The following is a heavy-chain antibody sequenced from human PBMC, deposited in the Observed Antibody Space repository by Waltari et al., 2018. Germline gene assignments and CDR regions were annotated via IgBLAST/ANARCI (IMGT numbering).Heavy chain of an antibody. CDR2: INYSVST. J-gene: IGHJ5*02. CDR1: GGSLSGYY. V-gene: IGHV4-34*01. D-gene: IGHD3-3*01. CDR3: ARVGRWRAVIFGVVPGWFDP. Sequence: QAQLQQWGAGLLKPSETLSLTCGVSGGSLSGYYWSWLRRPPGKGLEWIGEINYSVSTNYNPSLKSRVTMSIDTSKNQFSLQLTSVTAADTAVYYCARVGRWRAVIFGVVPGWFDPWGQGTLVTVSS.